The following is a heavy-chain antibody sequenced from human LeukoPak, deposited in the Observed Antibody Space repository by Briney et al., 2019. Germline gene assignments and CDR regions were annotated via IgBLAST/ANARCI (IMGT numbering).Heavy chain of an antibody. CDR1: GFIFSSYE. Sequence: PGGSLRLSCAASGFIFSSYEMNWVRQAPGKGLEWASHITTSGSTIYYADSVKGRFTISRDNAKNSVYLQMNSLRAEDTAVYYCARRYCSSSICLLDYWGQGTLVTVSS. CDR3: ARRYCSSSICLLDY. CDR2: ITTSGSTI. D-gene: IGHD2-2*01. J-gene: IGHJ4*02. V-gene: IGHV3-48*03.